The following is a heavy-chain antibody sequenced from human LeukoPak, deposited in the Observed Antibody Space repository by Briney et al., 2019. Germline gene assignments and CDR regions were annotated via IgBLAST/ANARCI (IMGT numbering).Heavy chain of an antibody. J-gene: IGHJ3*02. V-gene: IGHV1-2*04. CDR3: ASSGYSSSWYPPAGAFDI. CDR2: INPNSGGT. Sequence: ASVKVSCKASGYTFTGYYMHWVRQAPGQGLEWMGWINPNSGGTNYAQKFQGWVTMTRDTSISTAYMELSRLRSDDTAAYYCASSGYSSSWYPPAGAFDIWGQGTMVTVSS. CDR1: GYTFTGYY. D-gene: IGHD6-13*01.